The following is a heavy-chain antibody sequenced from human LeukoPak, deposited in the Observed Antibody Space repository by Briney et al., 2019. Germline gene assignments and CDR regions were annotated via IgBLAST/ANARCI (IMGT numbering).Heavy chain of an antibody. J-gene: IGHJ4*02. CDR2: IYYSGST. Sequence: PSETLSLTCTVSGDSISTSNSYWGWIRQPPGTGLEWIGSIYYSGSTYYNPSLKSRVTISVDTSKIQFSLKLSSVTAADTAVYYCSSGGFGEFSYWGQGTLVTVSS. D-gene: IGHD3-10*01. CDR3: SSGGFGEFSY. CDR1: GDSISTSNSY. V-gene: IGHV4-39*07.